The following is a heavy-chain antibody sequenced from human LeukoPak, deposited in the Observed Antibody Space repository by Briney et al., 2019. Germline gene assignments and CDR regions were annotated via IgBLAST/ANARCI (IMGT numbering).Heavy chain of an antibody. CDR3: AREPREVGEAYYYYGMDV. J-gene: IGHJ6*02. Sequence: SETLSLTCTVSGGSISSYYWSWIRQPAGKGLEWIGRIYTSGSTNYNPSLKSRVTMSVDTSKNQFSLKLSSVTAADTAVYYCAREPREVGEAYYYYGMDVWGQGTTVTVSS. CDR2: IYTSGST. CDR1: GGSISSYY. D-gene: IGHD1-26*01. V-gene: IGHV4-4*07.